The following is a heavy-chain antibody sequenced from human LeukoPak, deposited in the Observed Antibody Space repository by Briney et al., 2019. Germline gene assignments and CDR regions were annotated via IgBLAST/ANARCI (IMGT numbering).Heavy chain of an antibody. D-gene: IGHD6-13*01. J-gene: IGHJ3*02. CDR3: ARSSSSWPGNGWFDI. V-gene: IGHV4-34*01. CDR2: NRHSGST. Sequence: SSESLSLTCAVSGGSFSGYYWSWIRQPPGKGLEWISENRHSGSTNYTASVMSRLTISVDTSKNQFSLELSSVTAEDTAVYYCARSSSSWPGNGWFDIWGQGTMVTVCS. CDR1: GGSFSGYY.